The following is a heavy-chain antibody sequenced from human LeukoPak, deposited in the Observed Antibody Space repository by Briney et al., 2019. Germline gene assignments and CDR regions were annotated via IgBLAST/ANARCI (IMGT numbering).Heavy chain of an antibody. J-gene: IGHJ4*02. CDR3: AGVVSSTNLDY. D-gene: IGHD2-8*01. V-gene: IGHV4-59*12. Sequence: ASETLSLTCTVSGGSISSYYWSWIRQPPGKGLEWIGYIYYSGSTNYNPSLKSRVTLSVDTSKNQFSLRLNSVTAADTAVYYCAGVVSSTNLDYWGQGSLVTVSS. CDR2: IYYSGST. CDR1: GGSISSYY.